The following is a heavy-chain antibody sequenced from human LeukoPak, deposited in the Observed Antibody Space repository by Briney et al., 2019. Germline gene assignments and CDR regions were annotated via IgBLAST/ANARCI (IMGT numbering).Heavy chain of an antibody. Sequence: GGSLRLSCAASGFTFSDYYMSWIRQAPGKGLEWVSYISSSGSTIYYADSVKGRFTISRDNAKNSLYLQMNSLRAEDTAVYYCAKDQSPRYSIVATIPFDYWGQGTLVTVSS. CDR1: GFTFSDYY. CDR2: ISSSGSTI. D-gene: IGHD5-12*01. V-gene: IGHV3-11*01. CDR3: AKDQSPRYSIVATIPFDY. J-gene: IGHJ4*02.